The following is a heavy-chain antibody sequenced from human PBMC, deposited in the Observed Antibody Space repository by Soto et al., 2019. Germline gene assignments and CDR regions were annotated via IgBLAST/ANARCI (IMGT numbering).Heavy chain of an antibody. CDR2: TYYRSQWYN. CDR1: GDSVSSNSAA. D-gene: IGHD3-16*02. V-gene: IGHV6-1*01. Sequence: PSQTLALPCAISGDSVSSNSAACNFIRQSPSRGLEWLGRTYYRSQWYNEYVVSVKSRITINPDTSKNQFSLQLNSVTPEDTAAYYCARERGVLSEAFDIWGRGTMVTVSS. J-gene: IGHJ3*02. CDR3: ARERGVLSEAFDI.